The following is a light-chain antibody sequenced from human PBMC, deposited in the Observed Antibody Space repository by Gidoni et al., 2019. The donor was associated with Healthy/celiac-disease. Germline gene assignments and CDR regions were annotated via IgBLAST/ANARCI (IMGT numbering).Light chain of an antibody. CDR2: AAS. V-gene: IGKV1-39*01. Sequence: EIQMTQSPSSLAASVGDRVTIACRASQSISSYVNWYQQKPGTAPKLLIYAASLVQSGAPSSFGGSGSGTDFTLTISRLPPDDFATYYCQQSYSTLTFGQGTKLEIK. CDR3: QQSYSTLT. J-gene: IGKJ2*01. CDR1: QSISSY.